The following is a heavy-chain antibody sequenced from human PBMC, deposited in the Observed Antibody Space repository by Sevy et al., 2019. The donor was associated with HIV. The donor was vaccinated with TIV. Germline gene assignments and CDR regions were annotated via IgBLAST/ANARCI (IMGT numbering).Heavy chain of an antibody. CDR1: GLTLSDSA. Sequence: GGSLRLSCAASGLTLSDSAIHWVRQASGKGLEWVARIRSKVNNYATAYGASVEGRCTISRDDAKNTAYLQISRLKTEDTVVYYCIRRYDFWNPNEDHSFHLWGQGTMVTVSS. V-gene: IGHV3-73*01. D-gene: IGHD3-3*01. CDR2: IRSKVNNYAT. CDR3: IRRYDFWNPNEDHSFHL. J-gene: IGHJ3*01.